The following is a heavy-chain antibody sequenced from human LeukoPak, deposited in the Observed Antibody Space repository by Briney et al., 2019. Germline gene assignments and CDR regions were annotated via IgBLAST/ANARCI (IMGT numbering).Heavy chain of an antibody. CDR1: KFTFSTFA. Sequence: PGGSLRLSCAASKFTFSTFAMHWVRQAPGKGLEWVALTSSDGSSKYYTDSVKGRFTISRDNSKNTLYLQMNSLRAEDTAVYYCARAYCSGGSCYPFDYWGQGTLVTVSS. CDR2: TSSDGSSK. D-gene: IGHD2-15*01. J-gene: IGHJ4*02. CDR3: ARAYCSGGSCYPFDY. V-gene: IGHV3-30-3*01.